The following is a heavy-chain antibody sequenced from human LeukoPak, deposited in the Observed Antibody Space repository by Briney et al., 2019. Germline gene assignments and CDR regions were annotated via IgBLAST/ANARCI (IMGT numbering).Heavy chain of an antibody. D-gene: IGHD4-17*01. CDR2: IIPIFGTA. J-gene: IGHJ6*02. Sequence: SVKVSCKASGGTFSSYAISWVRQAPGQGLEWRGGIIPIFGTANYAQKFQGRVTITADESTSTAYMELSSLRSEDTAVYYCARVRVTTTLKYYYYGMDVWGQGTTVTVSS. CDR3: ARVRVTTTLKYYYYGMDV. V-gene: IGHV1-69*13. CDR1: GGTFSSYA.